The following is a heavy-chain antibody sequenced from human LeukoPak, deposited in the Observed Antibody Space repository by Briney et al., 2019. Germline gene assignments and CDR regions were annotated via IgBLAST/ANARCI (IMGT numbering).Heavy chain of an antibody. V-gene: IGHV3-23*01. CDR3: AKAREYYYDSSGDDAFDI. CDR2: ISGRGGNS. CDR1: GFTFSSYA. Sequence: GGSLRLSCAGAGFTFSSYAMTWVRQAPGKGREWVSSISGRGGNSYYAGSVKGRCTISRDNSKNTLSLQMNSLRAEDTAVYYCAKAREYYYDSSGDDAFDIWGQGTMVTVSS. D-gene: IGHD3-22*01. J-gene: IGHJ3*02.